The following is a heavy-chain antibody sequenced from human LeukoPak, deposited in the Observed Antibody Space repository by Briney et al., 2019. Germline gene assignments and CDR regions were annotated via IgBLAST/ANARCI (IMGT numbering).Heavy chain of an antibody. D-gene: IGHD3-22*01. CDR1: GFTFSSYS. J-gene: IGHJ4*02. Sequence: GGSLRLSCAASGFTFSSYSMNWVRQAPGKGLEWVSSISSSSSYIYYADSVKGRFTISRDNAKNSLYLQMNSLRAEDTAVYYVAKDAFVSSVYNPGFDYGAREPWSPSPQ. V-gene: IGHV3-21*01. CDR2: ISSSSSYI. CDR3: AKDAFVSSVYNPGFDY.